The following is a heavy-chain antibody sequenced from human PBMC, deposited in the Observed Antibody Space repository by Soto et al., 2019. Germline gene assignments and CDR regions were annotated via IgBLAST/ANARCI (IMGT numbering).Heavy chain of an antibody. Sequence: QLQLQESGPGLVKPSETLSLTCTVSGGSISSSSYYWGWIRQPPGKGLEWIGSIYYSGSTYYNPSLKSRVTISVDTSKNQFSLKLSSVTAADTAVYYCVVVVVAARENWFDPWGQGTLVTVSS. CDR3: VVVVVAARENWFDP. CDR2: IYYSGST. J-gene: IGHJ5*02. CDR1: GGSISSSSYY. V-gene: IGHV4-39*01. D-gene: IGHD2-15*01.